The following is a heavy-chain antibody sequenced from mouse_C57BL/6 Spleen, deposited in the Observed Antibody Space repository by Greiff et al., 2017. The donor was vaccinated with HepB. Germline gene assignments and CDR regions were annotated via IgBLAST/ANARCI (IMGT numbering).Heavy chain of an antibody. J-gene: IGHJ4*01. CDR3: ARPYYSNYGAMDY. CDR1: GYTFTSYW. CDR2: IDPSDSYT. V-gene: IGHV1-69*01. D-gene: IGHD2-5*01. Sequence: QVQLQQPGAELVMPGASVKLSCKASGYTFTSYWMHWVKQRPGQGLEWIGEIDPSDSYTNYNQKLKGKSTFTVDKSSSTAYMQLSSLTSEDSAVYYCARPYYSNYGAMDYWGQGTSVTVSS.